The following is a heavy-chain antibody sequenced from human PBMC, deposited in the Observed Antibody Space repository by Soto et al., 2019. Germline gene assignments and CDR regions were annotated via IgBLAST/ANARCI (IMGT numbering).Heavy chain of an antibody. D-gene: IGHD3-22*01. CDR3: TRDRPYYYDSSGYYPRDY. V-gene: IGHV3-49*03. Sequence: GGSLRLSCTASGFTFGDYAMSWFRQAPGKGLEWVGFIRSKAYGGTTEYAASVKGRFTISRDDSKSIAYLQMNSLKTEDTAVYYCTRDRPYYYDSSGYYPRDYWGQGTLVTVSS. J-gene: IGHJ4*02. CDR2: IRSKAYGGTT. CDR1: GFTFGDYA.